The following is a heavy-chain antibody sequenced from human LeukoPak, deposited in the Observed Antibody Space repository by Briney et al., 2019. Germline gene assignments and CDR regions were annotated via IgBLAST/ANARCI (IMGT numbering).Heavy chain of an antibody. V-gene: IGHV3-30*04. CDR3: AREYGSGSYYFGPLYYYYGMDV. D-gene: IGHD3-10*01. Sequence: PGGSLRLSCAASGFTFSSYAMHWVRQAPGKGLEWVAVISYDGSNKYYADSVKGRFTISRDNSKNTLYLQMNSLRAEDTAVYYCAREYGSGSYYFGPLYYYYGMDVWGQGTTVTVSS. CDR2: ISYDGSNK. CDR1: GFTFSSYA. J-gene: IGHJ6*02.